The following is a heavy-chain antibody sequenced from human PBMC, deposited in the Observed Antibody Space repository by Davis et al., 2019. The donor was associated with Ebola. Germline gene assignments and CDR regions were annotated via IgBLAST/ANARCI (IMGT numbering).Heavy chain of an antibody. D-gene: IGHD5/OR15-5a*01. V-gene: IGHV3-21*03. CDR1: GFTFSTYS. Sequence: GESLKISCAASGFTFSTYSMSWVRQAPGKALEWVSSISSDSDYIYYADSAKGRFTISRDNAKNSLFLQMNSLISEDTAVYYCTTDAGRGDSVSPFRWGPKTTPSYYYFDNWGQGTLVTVSS. J-gene: IGHJ4*02. CDR3: TTDAGRGDSVSPFRWGPKTTPSYYYFDN. CDR2: ISSDSDYI.